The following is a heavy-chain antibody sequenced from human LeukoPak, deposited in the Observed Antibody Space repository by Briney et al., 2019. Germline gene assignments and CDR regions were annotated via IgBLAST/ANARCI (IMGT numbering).Heavy chain of an antibody. CDR2: IYSGGST. J-gene: IGHJ6*03. V-gene: IGHV3-66*02. Sequence: GGSLRLSCAASGFTVSSNYMSWVRQAPGKGLEWVSVIYSGGSTYYADSVKGRFTISRDNSKNTLYLQMNSLRAEDTAVYYCATAARYYYYMDVWGKGTTDTVSS. CDR1: GFTVSSNY. D-gene: IGHD6-13*01. CDR3: ATAARYYYYMDV.